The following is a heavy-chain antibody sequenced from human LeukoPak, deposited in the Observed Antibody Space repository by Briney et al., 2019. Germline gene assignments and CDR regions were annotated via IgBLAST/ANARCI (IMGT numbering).Heavy chain of an antibody. V-gene: IGHV1-69*13. CDR2: IIPIFGTA. CDR1: GGTFSSYA. Sequence: SVKVSCKASGGTFSSYAISWVRQAPGQGLEWMGGIIPIFGTANYAQKFQGRVTITADESTSTAYMELSSLRSEDTAVYYCARVISEVESLTFGGVIAHFDYWGQGTLVTVSS. CDR3: ARVISEVESLTFGGVIAHFDY. D-gene: IGHD3-16*02. J-gene: IGHJ4*02.